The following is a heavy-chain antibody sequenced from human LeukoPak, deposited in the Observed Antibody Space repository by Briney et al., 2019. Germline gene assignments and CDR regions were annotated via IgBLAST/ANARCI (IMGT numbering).Heavy chain of an antibody. J-gene: IGHJ6*03. CDR1: GGSISSSSYY. V-gene: IGHV4-39*07. CDR3: AREIGLLWFGESPHYMDV. D-gene: IGHD3-10*01. Sequence: SETLSLTCIVSGGSISSSSYYWGWIRQPPGKGLKWIGSIYYSGSTYYNPSLKSRVTMSVDTSKNQFSLKLSSVTAADTAVYYCAREIGLLWFGESPHYMDVWGKGTTVTISS. CDR2: IYYSGST.